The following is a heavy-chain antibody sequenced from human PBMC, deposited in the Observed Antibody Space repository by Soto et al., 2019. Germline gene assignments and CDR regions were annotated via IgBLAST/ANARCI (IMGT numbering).Heavy chain of an antibody. V-gene: IGHV3-72*01. D-gene: IGHD1-26*01. Sequence: EVQLVESGGGLVQPGGSLRLSCAASGFTFSDHYMDWVRQAPGKGLEWVGRTRNKANSYTTEYAASVKGRFTISRDDSKNSLYLQMNSLKTEDTAVYYCASSSVSTTRYGTDVWGQGTTVTVSS. CDR2: TRNKANSYTT. CDR3: ASSSVSTTRYGTDV. J-gene: IGHJ6*02. CDR1: GFTFSDHY.